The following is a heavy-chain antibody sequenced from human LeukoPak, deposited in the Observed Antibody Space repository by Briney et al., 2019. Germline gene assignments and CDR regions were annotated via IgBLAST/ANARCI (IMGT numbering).Heavy chain of an antibody. Sequence: GGSLRLSCAASGFTFNKYAMNWVRQTAGQGLEWVSSISGTRGYTYYADSVKGRFTISRDNAKNSLYLQMNNLRAEDSALYYCAKDFYPYGGIIWSVDSWGQGTLVTVSS. D-gene: IGHD4-23*01. CDR2: ISGTRGYT. CDR3: AKDFYPYGGIIWSVDS. V-gene: IGHV3-21*01. CDR1: GFTFNKYA. J-gene: IGHJ4*02.